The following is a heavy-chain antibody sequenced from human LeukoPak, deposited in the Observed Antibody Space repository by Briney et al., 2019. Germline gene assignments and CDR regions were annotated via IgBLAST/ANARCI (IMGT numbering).Heavy chain of an antibody. J-gene: IGHJ6*03. Sequence: GGSLRLSCAASGFTISSNYMNWVRQAPGKGLEWVSVIYSGGSTYYADSVKGRFTISRDNSKNTLYLQMNSLRAEDTAVYYCARDRARDMDVWGKGTTVTVSS. CDR2: IYSGGST. CDR3: ARDRARDMDV. V-gene: IGHV3-53*01. CDR1: GFTISSNY.